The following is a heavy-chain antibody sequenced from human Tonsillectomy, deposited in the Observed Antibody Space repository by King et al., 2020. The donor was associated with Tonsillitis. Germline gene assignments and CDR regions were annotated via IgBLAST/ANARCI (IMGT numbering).Heavy chain of an antibody. Sequence: VQLQESGPGLVKPSETLSLICTVSGDSISSYFWSWIRQPAGKELEWIGRVYSSGSTNYNPSLKSRVSMSVEKSRNQFSLRLSSVTAADAAVYYCARDEEVPADGNYAYMDVWGRGNTVTVSS. CDR1: GDSISSYF. J-gene: IGHJ6*03. V-gene: IGHV4-4*07. D-gene: IGHD2-2*01. CDR2: VYSSGST. CDR3: ARDEEVPADGNYAYMDV.